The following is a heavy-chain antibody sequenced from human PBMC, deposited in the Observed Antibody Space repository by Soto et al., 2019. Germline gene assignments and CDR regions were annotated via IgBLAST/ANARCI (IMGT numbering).Heavy chain of an antibody. CDR1: GGSISSSNW. V-gene: IGHV4-4*02. D-gene: IGHD5-18*01. J-gene: IGHJ4*02. Sequence: SETLSLTCAVSGGSISSSNWWSWVRQPPGKGLEWIGEIYHSGSTYYNPSLKSRLTITKDTSKNQLVLTMTNMDPVDTGTYYCAQLPWKQLWPRAPVVNWGQGTPVTVSS. CDR3: AQLPWKQLWPRAPVVN. CDR2: IYHSGST.